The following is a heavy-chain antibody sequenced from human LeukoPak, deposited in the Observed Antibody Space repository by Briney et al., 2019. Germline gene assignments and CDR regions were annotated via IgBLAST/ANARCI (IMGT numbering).Heavy chain of an antibody. J-gene: IGHJ6*02. CDR3: ARGYEGYYYSYGVDV. Sequence: SETLSLTCTVSGGSVRGYYWSWIRQPAGQGLEWIGRIFTSGITNYNPSLKSRVTMSLDTSKNQFSLKLSSMTAADTAVYYCARGYEGYYYSYGVDVWGQGTTVTVSS. CDR1: GGSVRGYY. V-gene: IGHV4-4*07. D-gene: IGHD1-1*01. CDR2: IFTSGIT.